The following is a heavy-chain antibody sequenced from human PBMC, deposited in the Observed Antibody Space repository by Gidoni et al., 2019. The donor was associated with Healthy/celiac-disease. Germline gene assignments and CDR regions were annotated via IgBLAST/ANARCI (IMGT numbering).Heavy chain of an antibody. Sequence: EVQLVESGGGLVKPGGSLRLSCAASGFTFSNAWMNWVRQAPGKGLEVVGRIKSKTDGGTTDYAAPVKGRFTISRDDSKNTLYLQMNSLKTEDTAVYYCTTDSGYCSGGSCYYYYGMDVWGKGTTVTVSS. J-gene: IGHJ6*04. CDR2: IKSKTDGGTT. CDR1: GFTFSNAW. CDR3: TTDSGYCSGGSCYYYYGMDV. D-gene: IGHD2-15*01. V-gene: IGHV3-15*07.